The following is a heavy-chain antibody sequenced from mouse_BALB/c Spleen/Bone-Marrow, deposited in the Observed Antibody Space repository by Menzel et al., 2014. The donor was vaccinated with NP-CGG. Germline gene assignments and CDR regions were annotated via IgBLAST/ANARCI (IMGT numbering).Heavy chain of an antibody. CDR3: ANLGRYAMDY. V-gene: IGHV1-84*02. Sequence: QLQLQQSGPELVKPGASVKISCKASGYTFTDYYIDWVKQRPGQGLEWIGWIYPGSGNTKYNEKFKGKATSTVDTSSSTAYMQLSSLTSQDTAVYFCANLGRYAMDYWGQGTSGTVSS. CDR2: IYPGSGNT. CDR1: GYTFTDYY. D-gene: IGHD3-1*01. J-gene: IGHJ4*01.